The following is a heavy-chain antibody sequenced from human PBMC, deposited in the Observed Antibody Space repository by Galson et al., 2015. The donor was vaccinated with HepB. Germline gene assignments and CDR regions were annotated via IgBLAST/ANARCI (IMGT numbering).Heavy chain of an antibody. D-gene: IGHD2-21*01. J-gene: IGHJ4*02. CDR3: ARENDWSYDY. V-gene: IGHV3-66*01. Sequence: SLRLSCAASGFTVSNNYMSWLRQAQGKGLEWVSDIYSGGYTYYADSVKGRFTISRDNSENTLYLQMNSLRVEDTAVYYCARENDWSYDYWGQGTLVTVSS. CDR2: IYSGGYT. CDR1: GFTVSNNY.